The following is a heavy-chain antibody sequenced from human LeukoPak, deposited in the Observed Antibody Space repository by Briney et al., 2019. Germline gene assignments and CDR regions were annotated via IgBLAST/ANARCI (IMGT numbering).Heavy chain of an antibody. CDR2: ISGGST. CDR1: GFTFTTYA. V-gene: IGHV3-23*01. Sequence: PGGSLRLSCAAPGFTFTTYAMNWVRQAPGKGLEWVSAISGGSTYYTDSVKGRFTISRDNSKNTLYLQMNSLRGEDTAVYYCAKALTSGWYLFDYWGQGTLVTVSS. D-gene: IGHD6-19*01. CDR3: AKALTSGWYLFDY. J-gene: IGHJ4*02.